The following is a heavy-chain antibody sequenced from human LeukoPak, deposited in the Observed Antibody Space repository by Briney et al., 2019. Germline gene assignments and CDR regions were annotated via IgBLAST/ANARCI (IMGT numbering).Heavy chain of an antibody. J-gene: IGHJ4*02. CDR2: ISSSSSYI. Sequence: GGSLRLSCAASGFTFSSYSMNWVRQAPGKGLEWVLSISSSSSYIYYADSVKGRFTISRDNAKNSLYLQMNSLRAEDTAVYYCARGTVSGYGDYSVFDYWGQGTLVTVSS. CDR1: GFTFSSYS. D-gene: IGHD4-17*01. V-gene: IGHV3-21*01. CDR3: ARGTVSGYGDYSVFDY.